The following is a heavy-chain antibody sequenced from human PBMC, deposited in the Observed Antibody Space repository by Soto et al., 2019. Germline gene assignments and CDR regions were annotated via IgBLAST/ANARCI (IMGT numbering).Heavy chain of an antibody. CDR1: SAPFSCYY. CDR2: INHTGST. Sequence: LSLTCCFYSAPFSCYYWTWIRHPPGKGLEWIGEINHTGSTKYNPSLKSRVTISLDTSKNQFSLSLRSVTAADTAVYYCARGREIFGAVTPFEYWGQGTQVTVSS. CDR3: ARGREIFGAVTPFEY. D-gene: IGHD3-3*01. V-gene: IGHV4-34*01. J-gene: IGHJ4*02.